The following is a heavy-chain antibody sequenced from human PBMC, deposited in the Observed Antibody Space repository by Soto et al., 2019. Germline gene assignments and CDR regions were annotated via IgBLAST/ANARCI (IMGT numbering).Heavy chain of an antibody. J-gene: IGHJ4*02. CDR2: IIPILGIA. Sequence: QVQLVQSGAEVKKPGSSVKVSCKASGGTFSSYTISWVRQAPGQGLEWMGRIIPILGIANYAQKFQGRVTITADKSTSTAYMELSSLRSEDTAVYYCAIGNMVRGYLLDYWGQRTLVTVSS. D-gene: IGHD3-10*01. V-gene: IGHV1-69*02. CDR3: AIGNMVRGYLLDY. CDR1: GGTFSSYT.